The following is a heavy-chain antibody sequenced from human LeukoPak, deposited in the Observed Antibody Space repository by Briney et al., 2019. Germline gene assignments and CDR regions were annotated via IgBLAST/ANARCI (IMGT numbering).Heavy chain of an antibody. D-gene: IGHD3-3*01. CDR3: ASGMEGWYFDL. CDR2: INPNSGGT. J-gene: IGHJ2*01. V-gene: IGHV1-2*02. Sequence: GSVKVSCKASGYTFTDYSMHWVRPAPGQGLEWMGWINPNSGGTNYTQKFQGRVTMTRDTSISTAYMELISLRSDDTAVYYCASGMEGWYFDLWGRGTLVTVSS. CDR1: GYTFTDYS.